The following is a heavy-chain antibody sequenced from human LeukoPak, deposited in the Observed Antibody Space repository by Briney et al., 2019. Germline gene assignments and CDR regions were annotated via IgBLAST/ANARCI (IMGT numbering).Heavy chain of an antibody. J-gene: IGHJ5*02. V-gene: IGHV1-2*02. CDR1: GYTFTAYY. Sequence: ASVKVSCKASGYTFTAYYIHWVRQAPGQGLEWMGWINPNGGSTHCAQDFQGRLTMTRDTSISTAYMELNGLRSDDTAVYYCARDASRTNFDPWGQGTLVTVSS. CDR2: INPNGGST. CDR3: ARDASRTNFDP. D-gene: IGHD2-2*01.